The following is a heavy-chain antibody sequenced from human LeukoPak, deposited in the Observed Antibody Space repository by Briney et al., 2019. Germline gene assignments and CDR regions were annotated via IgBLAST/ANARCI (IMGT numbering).Heavy chain of an antibody. Sequence: PSETLSLTCAVYGGSFSGYYWSWIRQPPGKGLEWIGEINHSGSTNYNPSLKSRVTISVDTSKNQFSLKLSSVTAADTAVYYCARRSPGIAAASDGPFDPAHYYMDVWGKGTTVTVSS. J-gene: IGHJ6*03. CDR1: GGSFSGYY. V-gene: IGHV4-34*01. CDR3: ARRSPGIAAASDGPFDPAHYYMDV. D-gene: IGHD6-13*01. CDR2: INHSGST.